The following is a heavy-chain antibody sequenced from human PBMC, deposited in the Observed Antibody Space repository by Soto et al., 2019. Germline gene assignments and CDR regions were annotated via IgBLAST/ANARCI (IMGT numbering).Heavy chain of an antibody. D-gene: IGHD3-9*01. CDR3: ARSNILTGFYVVFFDV. Sequence: SETLSLTCTVSGGSISSSSYYWGWIRQPPGKGLEWIGSIYYSGSTYYNPSLKSRLTISVDTSKRQFSLKLNSVTAADTAVYYCARSNILTGFYVVFFDVWGRAIPVTVSS. V-gene: IGHV4-39*07. CDR1: GGSISSSSYY. J-gene: IGHJ2*01. CDR2: IYYSGST.